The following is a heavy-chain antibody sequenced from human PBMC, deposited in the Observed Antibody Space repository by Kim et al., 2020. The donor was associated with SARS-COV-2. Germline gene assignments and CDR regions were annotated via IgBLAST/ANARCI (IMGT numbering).Heavy chain of an antibody. Sequence: GGSLRLSCAASGFTFSSYAMSWVRQAPGKGLEWVSAISGSGGSTYYADSVKGRFTISRDNSKNTLYLQMNSLRAEDTAVYYCAKDLRRFGEVPGDYWGQGTLVTVSS. V-gene: IGHV3-23*01. J-gene: IGHJ4*02. D-gene: IGHD3-10*01. CDR2: ISGSGGST. CDR1: GFTFSSYA. CDR3: AKDLRRFGEVPGDY.